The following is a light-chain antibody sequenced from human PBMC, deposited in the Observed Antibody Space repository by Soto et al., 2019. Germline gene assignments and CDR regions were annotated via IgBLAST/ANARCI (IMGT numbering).Light chain of an antibody. Sequence: QSVLTQPRSVSGSPGQSVTISCSGTSSDVGLYNYVSWYQQHPGKAPKLITYDVSKRPSGVPDRFSGSKSGNTASLTISGLQAEEDAEYYCCSNAGSARYLFRTGTKV. V-gene: IGLV2-11*02. CDR2: DVS. CDR1: SSDVGLYNY. CDR3: CSNAGSARYL. J-gene: IGLJ1*01.